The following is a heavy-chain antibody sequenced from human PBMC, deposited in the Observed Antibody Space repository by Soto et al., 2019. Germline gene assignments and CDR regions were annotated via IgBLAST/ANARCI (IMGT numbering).Heavy chain of an antibody. D-gene: IGHD3-10*01. V-gene: IGHV4-61*01. CDR1: GGSVSSGSYY. CDR3: ARLWSTGYYYYYGMDV. CDR2: IYYSGST. Sequence: PSETLSLTCTVSGGSVSSGSYYWSWIRQPPGKGLEWTGYIYYSGSTNYNPSLKSRVTISVDTSKNQFSLKLSSVTAADTAVYYCARLWSTGYYYYYGMDVWGQGTTVTVSS. J-gene: IGHJ6*02.